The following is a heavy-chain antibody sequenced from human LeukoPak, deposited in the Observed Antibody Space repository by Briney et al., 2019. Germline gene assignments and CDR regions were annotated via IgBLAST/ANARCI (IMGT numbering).Heavy chain of an antibody. CDR3: ARDKRGITDAFDI. V-gene: IGHV1-3*01. CDR1: GYTFTSYA. Sequence: ASVTVSCKASGYTFTSYAMHWVRQAPGQRLEWMGWINAGNGNTKYSQKFQGRVTITRDTSASTAYMELRRLRSDDTAVYYCARDKRGITDAFDIWAKGQWSPSLQ. J-gene: IGHJ3*02. CDR2: INAGNGNT. D-gene: IGHD1-14*01.